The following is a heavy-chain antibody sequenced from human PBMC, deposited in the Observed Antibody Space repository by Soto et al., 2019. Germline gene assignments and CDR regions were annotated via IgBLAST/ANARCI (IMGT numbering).Heavy chain of an antibody. CDR1: GYTFNTYG. CDR2: ISTFNGET. Sequence: ASVKVSCKASGYTFNTYGISWVRQAPGQGLEWMGWISTFNGETRYAQKFQARVTVTTDTSTTTGYMELRSLRSDDTAVYYCARDVGYCSSSTCLIDHWGQGTPVTVSS. CDR3: ARDVGYCSSSTCLIDH. D-gene: IGHD2-2*01. J-gene: IGHJ4*02. V-gene: IGHV1-18*01.